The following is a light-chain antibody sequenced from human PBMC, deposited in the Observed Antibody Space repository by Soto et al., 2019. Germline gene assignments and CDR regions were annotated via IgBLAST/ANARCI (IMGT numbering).Light chain of an antibody. CDR1: SSDVGYYNY. CDR3: SSYTSGSTYV. Sequence: QSALTQPASVSGSPGQSIAISCTGTSSDVGYYNYVSWYQQHPGKAPNVMIYDVNNRPSGVPDRFSGSKSGNTASLTISGLQAEDEAEYYCSSYTSGSTYVFGTGTKVTV. V-gene: IGLV2-14*01. J-gene: IGLJ1*01. CDR2: DVN.